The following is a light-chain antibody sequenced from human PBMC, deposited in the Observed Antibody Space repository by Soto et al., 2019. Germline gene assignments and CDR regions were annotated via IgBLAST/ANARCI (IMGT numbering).Light chain of an antibody. CDR2: DTS. Sequence: EIVLTQSPGTLSLSPGERATLSCSASQSVSSKYVAWYKLKAGQAPRLLIYDTSSRATGIPDRFSGSGSGTDFTLTNSRLEPEDFAVYSCHQYGTSPIFTFGPGTKVDIK. J-gene: IGKJ3*01. V-gene: IGKV3-20*01. CDR3: HQYGTSPIFT. CDR1: QSVSSKY.